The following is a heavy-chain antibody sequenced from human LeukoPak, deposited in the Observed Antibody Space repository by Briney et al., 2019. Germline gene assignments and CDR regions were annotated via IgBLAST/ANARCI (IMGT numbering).Heavy chain of an antibody. D-gene: IGHD1-1*01. CDR3: ARPVPSRLGWFDP. CDR1: GGSISSSSYY. Sequence: PSETLSLTCTVSGGSISSSSYYWGWIRQPPGKGPEWIGNIYYSGSTYYSPSLKSRVTISVDTSKNQFSLKLSSVTAADTAVYYCARPVPSRLGWFDPWGQGTLVTVSS. V-gene: IGHV4-39*01. CDR2: IYYSGST. J-gene: IGHJ5*02.